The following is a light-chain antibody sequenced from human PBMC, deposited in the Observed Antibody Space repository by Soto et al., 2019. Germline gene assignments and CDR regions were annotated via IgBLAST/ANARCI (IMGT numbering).Light chain of an antibody. CDR1: QSVSSSY. J-gene: IGKJ4*01. Sequence: EIVLTQSPGTLYLSPGERATLSCRASQSVSSSYLAWYQPKPGQAPRLLIYGSYSRATGIPNRFSCSGSGTDFTITISTLEPEDFAVYYCHQYDSSPLTFGGGTKVEIK. V-gene: IGKV3-20*01. CDR3: HQYDSSPLT. CDR2: GSY.